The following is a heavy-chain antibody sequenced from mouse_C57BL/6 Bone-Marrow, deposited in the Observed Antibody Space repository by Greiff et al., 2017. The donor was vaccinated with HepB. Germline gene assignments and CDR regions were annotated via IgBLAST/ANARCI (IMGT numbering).Heavy chain of an antibody. D-gene: IGHD1-1*01. Sequence: QVTLKECGPGILQPSQTLSLTCSFSGFSLSTFGMGVGWIRQPSGKGLEWLAHTWWDDDKYYNPALKSWLTNSKDTSKHQVLLKIANVDTADTATYYYARIHPPYITTVVAHYYAMDYWGQGTSVTVSS. J-gene: IGHJ4*01. CDR3: ARIHPPYITTVVAHYYAMDY. CDR2: TWWDDDK. CDR1: GFSLSTFGMG. V-gene: IGHV8-8*01.